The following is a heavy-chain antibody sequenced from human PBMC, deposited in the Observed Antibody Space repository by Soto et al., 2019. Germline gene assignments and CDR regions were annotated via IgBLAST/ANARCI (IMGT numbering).Heavy chain of an antibody. CDR1: GGSISSGDYY. CDR3: ARAAILYYHPMHGYFQH. V-gene: IGHV4-30-4*01. Sequence: QVQLQESGPGLVKPSQTLSLTCTVSGGSISSGDYYWSWIRQPPGKGLEWIGYIYYSGSTYYHPSLKSRVTISVDTSKNQFSLKLSSVTAADTAVYYCARAAILYYHPMHGYFQHWGQGTLVTVSS. CDR2: IYYSGST. D-gene: IGHD2-8*01. J-gene: IGHJ1*01.